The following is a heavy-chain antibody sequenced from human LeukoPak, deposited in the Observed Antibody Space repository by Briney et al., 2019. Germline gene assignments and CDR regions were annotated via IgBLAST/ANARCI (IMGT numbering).Heavy chain of an antibody. D-gene: IGHD3-10*01. CDR1: GFTFSSYG. CDR3: AKVIVAWDGSGSMLYYGMDV. CDR2: ISYDGSNK. Sequence: RSLRLSCAASGFTFSSYGMHWVRQAPGKGLEWVAVISYDGSNKYYADSAKGRFTISRDNSKSTLYLQMNSLRAEDTAVYYCAKVIVAWDGSGSMLYYGMDVWGKGTTVTVSS. J-gene: IGHJ6*04. V-gene: IGHV3-30*18.